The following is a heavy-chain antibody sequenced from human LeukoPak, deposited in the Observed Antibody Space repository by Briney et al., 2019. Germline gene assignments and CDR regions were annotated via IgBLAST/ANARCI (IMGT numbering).Heavy chain of an antibody. CDR2: ISGSGGCT. J-gene: IGHJ4*02. V-gene: IGHV3-23*01. Sequence: GGSLRLSCAASGFTFSSYAMSWVRQAPGKGLEWVSAISGSGGCTYYADSVKGRFTISRDNSKNTLYLQMNSLRAEDTAVYYCAKEMGYSSGWYYFDYWGQGTLVTVSS. CDR3: AKEMGYSSGWYYFDY. D-gene: IGHD6-19*01. CDR1: GFTFSSYA.